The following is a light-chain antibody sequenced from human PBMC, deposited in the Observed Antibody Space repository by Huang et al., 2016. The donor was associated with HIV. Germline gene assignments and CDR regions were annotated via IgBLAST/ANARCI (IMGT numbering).Light chain of an antibody. J-gene: IGKJ1*01. CDR2: AAS. V-gene: IGKV1-39*01. CDR3: QQSYNTSWT. CDR1: QNINSV. Sequence: DIQLTQSPSSLSASVGDRVTITCRASQNINSVLNWYKQTTGKAPKLLIYAASSLQRVVPSRFSGSGSGTDFTLTISGLQPVDLGTYYCQQSYNTSWTFGQGTTVEIK.